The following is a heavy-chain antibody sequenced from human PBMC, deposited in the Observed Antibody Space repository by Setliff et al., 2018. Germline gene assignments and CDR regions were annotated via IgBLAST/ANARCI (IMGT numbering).Heavy chain of an antibody. J-gene: IGHJ4*02. CDR1: GFTFRDYS. CDR3: AKDRVNDGIWDFDS. Sequence: GGSLRLSCATSGFTFRDYSLTWVRQAPGKGLEWVSGVDQASNTYYPDSMKGRFTISRDNSRNTISLQINDLRAEDTATYYCAKDRVNDGIWDFDSWGQGLLVTVSS. D-gene: IGHD1-20*01. CDR2: VDQASNT. V-gene: IGHV3-53*01.